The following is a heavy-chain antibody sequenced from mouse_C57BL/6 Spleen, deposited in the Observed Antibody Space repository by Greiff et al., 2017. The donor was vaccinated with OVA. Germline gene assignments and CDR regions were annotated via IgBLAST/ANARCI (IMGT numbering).Heavy chain of an antibody. CDR3: ARAYSTRYFDV. J-gene: IGHJ1*03. V-gene: IGHV1-63*01. CDR1: GYTFTNYW. CDR2: IYPGGGYT. D-gene: IGHD2-5*01. Sequence: QVQLKESGAELVRPGTSVKMSCKASGYTFTNYWIGWAKQRPGHGLEWIGDIYPGGGYTNYNEKFKGKATLTADKSSSTAYMQFSSLTSEDSAIYYCARAYSTRYFDVWGTGTTVTVSS.